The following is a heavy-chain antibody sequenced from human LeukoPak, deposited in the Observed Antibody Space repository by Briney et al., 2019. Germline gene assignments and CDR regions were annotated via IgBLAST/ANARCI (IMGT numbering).Heavy chain of an antibody. V-gene: IGHV4-39*01. CDR1: GGSISSSSYY. J-gene: IGHJ4*02. Sequence: SETLSLTCTVCGGSISSSSYYWGWIRQPPGKGLEWIGEINHSGSTNYNPSLKSRVTISVDTSKNQFSLKLSSVTAADTAVYYCARHPHTYYFDYWGQGTLVTVSS. CDR2: INHSGST. CDR3: ARHPHTYYFDY.